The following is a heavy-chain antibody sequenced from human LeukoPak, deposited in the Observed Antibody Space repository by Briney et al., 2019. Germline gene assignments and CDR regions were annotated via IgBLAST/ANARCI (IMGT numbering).Heavy chain of an antibody. V-gene: IGHV3-73*01. CDR1: GFTFSGSA. CDR2: IRAKADDYAT. Sequence: GGSMRLSCAASGFTFSGSAMHWVRQASGIGLEWVGRIRAKADDYATTYAASVKGRFTISRDDSKNTAYLQMNSLKIEDTAVYHCTTERWDSSRHLYYFDYWGQGALVTVSS. D-gene: IGHD6-13*01. CDR3: TTERWDSSRHLYYFDY. J-gene: IGHJ4*02.